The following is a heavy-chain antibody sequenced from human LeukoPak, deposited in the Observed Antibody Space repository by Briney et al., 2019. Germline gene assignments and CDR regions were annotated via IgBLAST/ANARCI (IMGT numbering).Heavy chain of an antibody. Sequence: GGSLRLSCAASGFIFRNYAMSWVRQAPGKRLEWVSAITGSGDITYYADSVKGRFTISRDNSKNTLYVEMNTLRAEDTAVYYCAKWGYFDILTGYYVPDFWGQGTLVTVSS. CDR2: ITGSGDIT. D-gene: IGHD3-9*01. J-gene: IGHJ4*02. CDR1: GFIFRNYA. CDR3: AKWGYFDILTGYYVPDF. V-gene: IGHV3-23*01.